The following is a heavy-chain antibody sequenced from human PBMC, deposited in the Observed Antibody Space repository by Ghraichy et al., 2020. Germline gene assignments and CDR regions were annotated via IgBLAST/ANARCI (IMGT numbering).Heavy chain of an antibody. V-gene: IGHV4-34*01. J-gene: IGHJ4*02. Sequence: SETLSLTCAVYGGSFSGYYWSWIRQPPGKGLEWIGEINHSGSTNYNPSLKSRVTISVDTSKNQFSLKLSSVTAADTAVYYCARGGQYSSGWYNYWGQGTLVTVSS. D-gene: IGHD6-19*01. CDR3: ARGGQYSSGWYNY. CDR2: INHSGST. CDR1: GGSFSGYY.